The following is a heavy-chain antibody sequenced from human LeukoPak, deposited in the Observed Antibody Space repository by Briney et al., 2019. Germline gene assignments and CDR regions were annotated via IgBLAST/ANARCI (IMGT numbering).Heavy chain of an antibody. CDR1: GYSISSGYY. J-gene: IGHJ4*02. V-gene: IGHV4-38-2*01. D-gene: IGHD4-11*01. CDR3: ARAYSKLDY. Sequence: SQTLSLTCAVSGYSISSGYYWGWIRQPPGEGVGWIGSIYHSGSTYYNPSLKGRLTISVDTSKNQFSLKLSSVTAADTAVYYCARAYSKLDYWGQGTLVTVSS. CDR2: IYHSGST.